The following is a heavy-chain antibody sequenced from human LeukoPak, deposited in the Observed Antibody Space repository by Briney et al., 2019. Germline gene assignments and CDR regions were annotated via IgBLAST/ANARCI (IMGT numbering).Heavy chain of an antibody. CDR2: IIPIFGTA. CDR3: ARDRVVATIPYYYYYYMDV. V-gene: IGHV1-69*05. D-gene: IGHD5-12*01. CDR1: GGTFSSYA. J-gene: IGHJ6*03. Sequence: SVKVSCKASGGTFSSYAISWVRQAPGQGLEWMGRIIPIFGTANYAQKFQGRVTITTDESTSTAYMELSSLRSEDTTVYYCARDRVVATIPYYYYYYMDVWGKGTTVTVSS.